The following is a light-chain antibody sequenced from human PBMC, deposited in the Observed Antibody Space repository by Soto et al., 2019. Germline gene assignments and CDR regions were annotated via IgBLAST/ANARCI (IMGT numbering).Light chain of an antibody. CDR1: QSVDTKY. V-gene: IGKV3-15*01. J-gene: IGKJ5*01. CDR3: QQYNNWLSIT. CDR2: GAS. Sequence: TLSACTLGLSPGETATLSCRTIQSVDTKYLAWYQQKPGQAPRLLIYGASTRATGVPARFSGSGSGTEFTLTISSLQSEDFAVYYCQQYNNWLSITFGQGTRLEIK.